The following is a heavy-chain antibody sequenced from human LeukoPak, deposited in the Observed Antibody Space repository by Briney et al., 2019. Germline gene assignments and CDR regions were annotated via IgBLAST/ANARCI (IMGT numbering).Heavy chain of an antibody. CDR2: IDHTGST. V-gene: IGHV4-59*01. CDR3: ARGRVSSSSWYSTYYYYFYMDV. CDR1: DDSITIYY. Sequence: SETLSLTCTVSDDSITIYYWTWIRQPPGKGLEWIGYIDHTGSTNYNPSLNSRVTISSDTSKTHFSLELSSVTAAGTAVYFCARGRVSSSSWYSTYYYYFYMDVWGKGTTVTVSS. D-gene: IGHD6-13*01. J-gene: IGHJ6*03.